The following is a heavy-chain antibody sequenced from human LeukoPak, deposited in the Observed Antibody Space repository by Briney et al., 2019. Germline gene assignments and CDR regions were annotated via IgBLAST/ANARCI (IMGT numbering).Heavy chain of an antibody. V-gene: IGHV4-34*01. J-gene: IGHJ4*02. Sequence: KSSETLSLTCAVYGGSFSGYYWSWIRQPPGKGLEWIGEINHSGSTNYNPSLKSRVTISVDTSKNQFSLKLSSVTAADTAVYYCARHFRRYYYDSSGYYPYYFDYWGQGTLVTVSS. CDR2: INHSGST. CDR3: ARHFRRYYYDSSGYYPYYFDY. CDR1: GGSFSGYY. D-gene: IGHD3-22*01.